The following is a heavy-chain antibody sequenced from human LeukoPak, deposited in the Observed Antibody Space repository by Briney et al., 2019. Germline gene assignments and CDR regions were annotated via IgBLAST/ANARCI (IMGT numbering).Heavy chain of an antibody. CDR1: GGSISSYY. CDR2: IYYSGST. Sequence: SETLSLTCTVSGGSISSYYWSWIRQPPGKGLEWIGYIYYSGSTNYNPSLKSRVTISVDTSKNQFSLKLSSVTAADTAVYYCARDRDEYGYFDYWGQGTLVTVSS. J-gene: IGHJ4*02. V-gene: IGHV4-59*01. CDR3: ARDRDEYGYFDY. D-gene: IGHD2/OR15-2a*01.